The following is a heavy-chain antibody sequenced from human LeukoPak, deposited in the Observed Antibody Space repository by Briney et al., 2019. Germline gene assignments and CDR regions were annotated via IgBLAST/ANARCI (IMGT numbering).Heavy chain of an antibody. V-gene: IGHV1-2*02. J-gene: IGHJ4*02. Sequence: GASVKVSCKASGYTFTAHYIHWVRQAPGQGLEWMGWINPNSGGTSAAQNFQGGVTMTRDTSISTAYLELSSLTSDDTAVYYCARVPAAIPFDYWGQGTLVTVSS. CDR2: INPNSGGT. CDR3: ARVPAAIPFDY. CDR1: GYTFTAHY. D-gene: IGHD2-2*01.